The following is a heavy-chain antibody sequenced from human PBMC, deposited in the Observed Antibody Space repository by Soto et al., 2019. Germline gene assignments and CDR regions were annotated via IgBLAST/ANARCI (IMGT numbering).Heavy chain of an antibody. J-gene: IGHJ4*02. D-gene: IGHD2-8*01. CDR1: GGSFSGYY. Sequence: QVQLQQWGAGLLKPSETLSLTCAVYGGSFSGYYWSWIRQPPGKGLEWIGEINHSGSTNYNPSLKSRVTISVDTSKNQFSLKLSSVTAADTAVYYCARGPSSPYCTNGVCYTSEGFDYWGQGTLVTVSS. V-gene: IGHV4-34*01. CDR3: ARGPSSPYCTNGVCYTSEGFDY. CDR2: INHSGST.